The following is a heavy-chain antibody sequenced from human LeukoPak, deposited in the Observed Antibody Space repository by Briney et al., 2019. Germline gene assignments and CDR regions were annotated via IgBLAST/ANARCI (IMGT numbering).Heavy chain of an antibody. CDR2: ISYDGSNK. Sequence: GRSLRLSCAASGFTFSSYAMHWVRQAPGKGLEWVAVISYDGSNKYYADSVKGRFTISRDNCKNTLYLQMNSLRAEDTDVYYCARGAANYYDSIGYSGLDYWGQGTLVTVSS. J-gene: IGHJ4*02. V-gene: IGHV3-30-3*01. CDR1: GFTFSSYA. D-gene: IGHD3-22*01. CDR3: ARGAANYYDSIGYSGLDY.